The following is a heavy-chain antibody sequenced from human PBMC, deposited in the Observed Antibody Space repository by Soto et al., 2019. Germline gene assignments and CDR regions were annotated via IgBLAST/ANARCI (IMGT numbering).Heavy chain of an antibody. CDR3: ARDLDRIAAAGRGGFDY. CDR1: GYTFTSYA. D-gene: IGHD6-13*01. V-gene: IGHV1-3*01. Sequence: QVQLVQSGAEVKKPGASVKVSCKASGYTFTSYAMHWVRQAPGQRLEWMGWINAGNGNTKYSQKFQGRVTITRDTSASTADMELSSLRSEDTAVYYCARDLDRIAAAGRGGFDYWGQGTLVTVSS. CDR2: INAGNGNT. J-gene: IGHJ4*02.